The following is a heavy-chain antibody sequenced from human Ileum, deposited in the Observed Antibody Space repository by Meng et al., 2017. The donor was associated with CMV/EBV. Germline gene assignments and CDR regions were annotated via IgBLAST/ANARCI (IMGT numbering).Heavy chain of an antibody. J-gene: IGHJ5*02. V-gene: IGHV3-74*03. CDR3: ASEGTILFGEPRGWFDP. CDR1: GFTFNMHW. Sequence: GESLKISCAASGFTFNMHWMHWVRQAPGKGLVWVSRINGDGSSTKYADSVKDRFTISRDNAKNTLYLQMNSLRAEDTAVYYCASEGTILFGEPRGWFDPWGQGTLVTVSS. D-gene: IGHD3-10*01. CDR2: INGDGSST.